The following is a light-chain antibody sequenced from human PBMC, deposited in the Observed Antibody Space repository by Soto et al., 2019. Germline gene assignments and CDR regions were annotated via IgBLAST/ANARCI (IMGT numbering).Light chain of an antibody. CDR1: LSVSSNY. Sequence: EIVLTQSPGTLSLSPGEGATLSCRASLSVSSNYVAWYQQKPGQAPRLLIYGASSRATGIPDRFSGSGSGTDFTLTISRLEPEDFAVYYCQQYGSSSSTFGGGTKVDIK. CDR3: QQYGSSSST. CDR2: GAS. V-gene: IGKV3-20*01. J-gene: IGKJ4*01.